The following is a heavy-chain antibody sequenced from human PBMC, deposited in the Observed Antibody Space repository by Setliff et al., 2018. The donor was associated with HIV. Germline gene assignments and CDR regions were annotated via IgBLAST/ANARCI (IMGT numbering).Heavy chain of an antibody. V-gene: IGHV4-34*12. Sequence: ETLSLTCAVYGGSFSGYYWSRIRQPPGKGLEWIGEIIHSGSTYYNPSLKSRVTISVDTSKNQFSLKLSSVTAADTAVYYCARVVPPDYYGSGSYAFDIWGQGTMVTVSS. J-gene: IGHJ3*02. CDR2: IIHSGST. CDR3: ARVVPPDYYGSGSYAFDI. D-gene: IGHD3-10*01. CDR1: GGSFSGYY.